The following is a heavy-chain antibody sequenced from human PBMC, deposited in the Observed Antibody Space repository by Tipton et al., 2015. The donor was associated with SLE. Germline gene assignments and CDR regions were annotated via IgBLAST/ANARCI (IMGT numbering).Heavy chain of an antibody. V-gene: IGHV4-59*12. CDR2: MYDSNIYYGGST. Sequence: TLSLTCTVSGGSISSYSWSWIRQSPGKGLEWIAYMYDSNIYYGGSTNYNPSLRGRVTISVDTSKNQFSLKLNSVTAADTAMYYCARGLMAADYYYWGQGTLVTVSS. CDR3: ARGLMAADYYY. CDR1: GGSISSYS. D-gene: IGHD6-13*01. J-gene: IGHJ4*02.